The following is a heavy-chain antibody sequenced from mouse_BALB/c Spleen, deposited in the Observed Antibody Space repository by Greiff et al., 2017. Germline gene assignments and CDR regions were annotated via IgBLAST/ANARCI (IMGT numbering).Heavy chain of an antibody. V-gene: IGHV1-5*01. CDR2: IYPGNSDT. D-gene: IGHD1-1*01. CDR3: TRSETTVVEDYAMDY. CDR1: GYSFTSYW. J-gene: IGHJ4*01. Sequence: VQLKQSGTVLARPGASVKMSCKASGYSFTSYWMHWVKQRPGQGLEWIGAIYPGNSDTSYNQKFKGKAKLTAVTSASTAYMELSSLTNEDSAVYYCTRSETTVVEDYAMDYWGQGTSVTVSS.